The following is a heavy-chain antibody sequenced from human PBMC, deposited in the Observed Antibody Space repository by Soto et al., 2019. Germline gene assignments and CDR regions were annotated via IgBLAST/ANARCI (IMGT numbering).Heavy chain of an antibody. Sequence: QVQLHQRGAGLLKPSETLSLTCAVSGASVSGQYWSWIRQPPGKGLEWVGEIIPTGSTTYNPSLKSRLSFSLDTSKNHFSLNLTSVSVADTAVYYCARGGISMAWNYYYYGMGVWGQGTTVTVSS. D-gene: IGHD2-8*01. CDR1: GASVSGQY. V-gene: IGHV4-34*01. J-gene: IGHJ6*02. CDR2: IIPTGST. CDR3: ARGGISMAWNYYYYGMGV.